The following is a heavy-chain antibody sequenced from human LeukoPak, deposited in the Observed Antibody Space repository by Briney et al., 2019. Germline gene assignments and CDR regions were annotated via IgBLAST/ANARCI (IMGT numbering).Heavy chain of an antibody. J-gene: IGHJ4*02. V-gene: IGHV3-53*01. Sequence: GGSLRLSCAGSGFTVSSNHMSWVRQAPGKGLEWVSTIYSGGSTYYADSVKGRFTISRDNSENTLYLQMNSLRGEDTAVYYCARVGSYKFDYWGQGTLVTVSS. CDR3: ARVGSYKFDY. CDR2: IYSGGST. CDR1: GFTVSSNH. D-gene: IGHD5-24*01.